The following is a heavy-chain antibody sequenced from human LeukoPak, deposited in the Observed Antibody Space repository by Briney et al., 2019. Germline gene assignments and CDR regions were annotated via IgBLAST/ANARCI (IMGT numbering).Heavy chain of an antibody. V-gene: IGHV1-8*01. CDR1: GYTFTSYD. CDR2: MNPNSGNT. J-gene: IGHJ5*02. Sequence: ASVKVSCKASGYTFTSYDINWVRQATGQGLEWMGWMNPNSGNTGYAQKFQGRVTMTKNTSITTAYMELSSLRSEDTAVYYCAWGGYTYGRNWFDPWGQGTLVTVSS. D-gene: IGHD5-18*01. CDR3: AWGGYTYGRNWFDP.